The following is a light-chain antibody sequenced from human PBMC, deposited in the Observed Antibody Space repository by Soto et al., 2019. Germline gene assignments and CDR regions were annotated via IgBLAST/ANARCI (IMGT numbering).Light chain of an antibody. CDR1: QSVTSNY. CDR2: GSY. Sequence: EIVLTQSPGTLSLSPGERATLSCRASQSVTSNYLAWYQQKPGQAPRLLIFGSYRRATGIPDRFSGSGSGTESTFTINRLEPEDVVVYYCQVYDNSTPYTCGQGTKLEI. CDR3: QVYDNSTPYT. J-gene: IGKJ2*01. V-gene: IGKV3-20*01.